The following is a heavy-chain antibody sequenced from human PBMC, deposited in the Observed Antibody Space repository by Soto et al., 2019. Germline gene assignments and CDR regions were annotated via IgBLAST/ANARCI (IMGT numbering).Heavy chain of an antibody. J-gene: IGHJ6*02. V-gene: IGHV3-33*01. Sequence: PGGSLRLSCAASGFTFSSYGMHWVRQAPGKGLEWVAVIWYDGSNKYYADSVKGRFTISRDNSKNTLYLQMNSLRAEDTAVYYSARAQPTLLRSTPLVNGMDVWGQGTTVTVSS. CDR2: IWYDGSNK. D-gene: IGHD3-3*01. CDR3: ARAQPTLLRSTPLVNGMDV. CDR1: GFTFSSYG.